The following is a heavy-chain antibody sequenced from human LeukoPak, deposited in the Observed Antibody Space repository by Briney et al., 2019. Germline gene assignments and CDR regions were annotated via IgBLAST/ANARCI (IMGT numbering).Heavy chain of an antibody. CDR2: IGGSGGST. CDR1: GFTFSSYA. Sequence: GGSLRLSCAASGFTFSSYAMSWVRQAPGKGLEWVSAIGGSGGSTYYADSVKGRFTISRDNSKNTLFLQMNSLRAEDTAVYYCAKGPALSFPHPYNWSDPWGQGTLVTVSS. D-gene: IGHD1-26*01. CDR3: AKGPALSFPHPYNWSDP. V-gene: IGHV3-23*01. J-gene: IGHJ5*02.